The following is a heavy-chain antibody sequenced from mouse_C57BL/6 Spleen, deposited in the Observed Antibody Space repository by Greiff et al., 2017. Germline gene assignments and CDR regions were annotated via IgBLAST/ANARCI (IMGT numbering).Heavy chain of an antibody. D-gene: IGHD2-14*01. J-gene: IGHJ4*01. CDR3: ARETYYRAMDY. CDR1: GYAFTNYL. V-gene: IGHV1-54*01. Sequence: QVQLQQSGAELVRPGTSVKVSCKASGYAFTNYLIEWVKQRPGQGLEWIGVINPGSGGTNYNEKFKGKATLTADKSSSTAYMQLSSLTSEDSAVYCCARETYYRAMDYWGQGTSVTVSS. CDR2: INPGSGGT.